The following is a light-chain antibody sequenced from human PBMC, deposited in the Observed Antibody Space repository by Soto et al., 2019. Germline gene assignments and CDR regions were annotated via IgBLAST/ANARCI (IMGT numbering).Light chain of an antibody. CDR1: SSDVGGYNY. Sequence: QSALTQPASVSGSPGQSITISCTGTSSDVGGYNYVSWYQQHPGKAPKLMIYDVSNRPSGVSNRFSGSKSGNTASLTISGLQAEDEADEYCSSYTSSSTLDVFGTGTKLTVL. CDR3: SSYTSSSTLDV. CDR2: DVS. V-gene: IGLV2-14*01. J-gene: IGLJ1*01.